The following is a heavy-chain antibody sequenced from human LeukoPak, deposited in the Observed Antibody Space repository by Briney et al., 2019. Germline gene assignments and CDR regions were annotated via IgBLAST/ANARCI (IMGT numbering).Heavy chain of an antibody. CDR3: AKDSRYFGLFDY. CDR1: GFTVSSDS. V-gene: IGHV3-23*01. CDR2: ISASGGST. D-gene: IGHD3-9*01. Sequence: GGSLRLSCTVSGFTVSSDSMSWVRQAPGKGLEWVSAISASGGSTYYADSVKGRFTISRDNSKNTLYLQMNSLRAEDTAVYYCAKDSRYFGLFDYWGQGTLVTVSS. J-gene: IGHJ4*02.